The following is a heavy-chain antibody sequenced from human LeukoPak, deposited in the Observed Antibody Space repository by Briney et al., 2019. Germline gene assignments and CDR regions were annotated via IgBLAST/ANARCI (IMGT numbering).Heavy chain of an antibody. Sequence: GGSLRLSCAASGFTFSSAAMTWVRQAPGKGLEWVSLIGSSGGSTYYADSVKGRFTISRDNAKNSLYLQMNSLRAEDTAVYYCARGGSSGWWKEGYDYWGQGTLVTVSS. CDR3: ARGGSSGWWKEGYDY. D-gene: IGHD6-19*01. V-gene: IGHV3-23*01. J-gene: IGHJ4*02. CDR1: GFTFSSAA. CDR2: IGSSGGST.